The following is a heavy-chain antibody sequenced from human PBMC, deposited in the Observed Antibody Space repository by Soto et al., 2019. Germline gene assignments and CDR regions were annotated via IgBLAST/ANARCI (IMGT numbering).Heavy chain of an antibody. CDR3: ARDLRDGLEYYFDY. CDR1: GFTFSSYS. D-gene: IGHD3-16*01. J-gene: IGHJ4*02. Sequence: GGSLRLSCAASGFTFSSYSMNWVRQAPGKGLEWVSSISSSSSYIYYADSVKGRFTISRDNAKNSLYLQMNSLRAEDTAVYYCARDLRDGLEYYFDYWGQGTLVTVSS. V-gene: IGHV3-21*01. CDR2: ISSSSSYI.